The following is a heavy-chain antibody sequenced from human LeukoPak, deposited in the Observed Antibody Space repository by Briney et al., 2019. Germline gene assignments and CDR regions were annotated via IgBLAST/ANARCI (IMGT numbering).Heavy chain of an antibody. D-gene: IGHD2-15*01. CDR1: GYTFTSYG. Sequence: GASVKVSCKASGYTFTSYGISWVRQAPGQGLEWMGWINPNSGGTNYAQKLQGRVTMTTDTSTSTAYMELRSLRSDDTAVYYCARWWPNGDWFDPWGQGTLVTVSS. CDR2: INPNSGGT. J-gene: IGHJ5*02. CDR3: ARWWPNGDWFDP. V-gene: IGHV1-18*01.